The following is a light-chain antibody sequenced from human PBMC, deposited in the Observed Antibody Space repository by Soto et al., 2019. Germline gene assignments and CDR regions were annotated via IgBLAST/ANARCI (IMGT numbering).Light chain of an antibody. CDR2: DVS. Sequence: QSALTQPASVSGSPGQSITNSCTGTSSDVGGYSYVSWYQQHPGKAPKLMIYDVSNRPSGVSNRFSGSKSGNTASLTISGLQAEDEADYYCSSFTTSSTRVFGGGTQLTVL. CDR1: SSDVGGYSY. J-gene: IGLJ3*02. V-gene: IGLV2-14*01. CDR3: SSFTTSSTRV.